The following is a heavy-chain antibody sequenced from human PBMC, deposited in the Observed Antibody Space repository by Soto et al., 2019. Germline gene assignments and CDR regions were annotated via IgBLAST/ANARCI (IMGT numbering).Heavy chain of an antibody. V-gene: IGHV4-59*08. D-gene: IGHD5-12*01. CDR1: GGSISSYY. CDR2: IYYRGST. Sequence: PSETLSLTCTVSGGSISSYYWSWIRQPPGKGLECIGFIYYRGSTNYNPSLKSRVTISIDTSKNQFSLKLSSVTAADTAVYYCARREYSGYGYFDYWGQGTLVTVSS. J-gene: IGHJ4*02. CDR3: ARREYSGYGYFDY.